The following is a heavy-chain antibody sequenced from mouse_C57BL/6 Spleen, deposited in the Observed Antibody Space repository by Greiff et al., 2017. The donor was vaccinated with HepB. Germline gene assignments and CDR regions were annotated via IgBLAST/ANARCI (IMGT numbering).Heavy chain of an antibody. CDR3: ARTNWAYWYFDV. J-gene: IGHJ1*03. CDR1: GYAFSSSW. Sequence: QVQLQQSGPELVKPGASVKISCKASGYAFSSSWMNWVKQRPGKGLEWIGRIYPGDGDTNYNGKFKGKATLTADKSSSTAYMQLSSLTSEDSAVYFCARTNWAYWYFDVWGTGTTVTVSS. D-gene: IGHD4-1*01. CDR2: IYPGDGDT. V-gene: IGHV1-82*01.